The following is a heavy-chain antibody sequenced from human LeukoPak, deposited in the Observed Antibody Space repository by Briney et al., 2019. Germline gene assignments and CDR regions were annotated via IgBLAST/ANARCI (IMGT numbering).Heavy chain of an antibody. D-gene: IGHD3-22*01. CDR3: ARARDYYDSSGYSN. J-gene: IGHJ4*02. Sequence: ASVKVSCKASGYTFTSDGISWVRQAPGQGLEWMGWISAYNGNTNYAQKLQGRVTMTTDTSTSTAYMELRSLRSDDTAVYYCARARDYYDSSGYSNWGQGTLVTVSS. CDR2: ISAYNGNT. V-gene: IGHV1-18*01. CDR1: GYTFTSDG.